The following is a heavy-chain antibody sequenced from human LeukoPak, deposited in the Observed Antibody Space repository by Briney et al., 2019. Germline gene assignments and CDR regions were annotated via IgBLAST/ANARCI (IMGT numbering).Heavy chain of an antibody. CDR1: GGSISSGSYY. J-gene: IGHJ4*02. D-gene: IGHD6-19*01. Sequence: SETLSLTCTVSGGSISSGSYYWGWIRQPPGKGLEWIGSIYYSGSTCYNPSLKSRVTISVGTSKNQFSLKLSSVTAADTAVYYCARTRPARPGSGWYGGYFDYWGQGTLVTVSS. CDR2: IYYSGST. CDR3: ARTRPARPGSGWYGGYFDY. V-gene: IGHV4-39*01.